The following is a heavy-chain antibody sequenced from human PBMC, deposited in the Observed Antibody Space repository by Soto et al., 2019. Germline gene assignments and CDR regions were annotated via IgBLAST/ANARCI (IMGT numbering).Heavy chain of an antibody. CDR3: ARTYYDFWSGYYFDY. D-gene: IGHD3-3*01. Sequence: PSETLSLTCTVSGGSIISYYWSWIRQPPGKGLEWIGYIYYSGSTNYNPSLKSRVTISVDTSKNQFSLKLSSVTAADTAVYYCARTYYDFWSGYYFDYWGQGTLVTVSS. V-gene: IGHV4-59*01. CDR2: IYYSGST. CDR1: GGSIISYY. J-gene: IGHJ4*02.